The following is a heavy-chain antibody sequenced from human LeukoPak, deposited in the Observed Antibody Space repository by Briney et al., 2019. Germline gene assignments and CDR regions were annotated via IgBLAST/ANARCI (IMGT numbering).Heavy chain of an antibody. CDR1: GGTFSSYA. D-gene: IGHD6-13*01. CDR3: ATGALVYSSSWFRPDYYYYGMDV. J-gene: IGHJ6*02. CDR2: IIPILGIA. V-gene: IGHV1-69*04. Sequence: ASAKVSCKASGGTFSSYAISWVRQAPGQGLEWMGRIIPILGIANYAQKFQGRVTITADKSTSTAYMELSSLRSEDTAVYYCATGALVYSSSWFRPDYYYYGMDVWGQGTTVTVSS.